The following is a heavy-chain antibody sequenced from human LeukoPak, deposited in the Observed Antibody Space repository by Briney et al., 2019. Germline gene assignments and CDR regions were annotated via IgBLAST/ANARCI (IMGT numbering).Heavy chain of an antibody. CDR2: ISGSGGST. CDR1: GFTFSSYA. CDR3: AKDAGGWVVIRYFPT. J-gene: IGHJ4*02. D-gene: IGHD3-22*01. Sequence: PGGSLRHSHAASGFTFSSYAMSWVRQAPGKGLEWVSAISGSGGSTYYADPVKGRFTISRDNRKNSLHLQMNSLRAEDTPLYHCAKDAGGWVVIRYFPTGGQGALVTASS. V-gene: IGHV3-23*01.